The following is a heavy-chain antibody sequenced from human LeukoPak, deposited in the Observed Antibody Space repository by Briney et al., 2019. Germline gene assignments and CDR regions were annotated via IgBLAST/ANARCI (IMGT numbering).Heavy chain of an antibody. CDR1: GFTFTNYA. CDR2: ISGGGGST. V-gene: IGHV3-23*01. CDR3: ARDKKSGESSEIDY. J-gene: IGHJ4*02. D-gene: IGHD3-10*01. Sequence: GGSLRLSCAASGFTFTNYATSWVRQAPGKGLDWVSAISGGGGSTFYADSVKGRFTISRDNSRNTLYLQMNSLRAEDTAVYYCARDKKSGESSEIDYWGQGTLVTVSS.